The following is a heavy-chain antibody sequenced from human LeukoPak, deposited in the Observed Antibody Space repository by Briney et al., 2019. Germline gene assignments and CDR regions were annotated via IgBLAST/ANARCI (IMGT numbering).Heavy chain of an antibody. CDR3: AKGGGAAAGTLDY. Sequence: PGGSLRLYCAASGFTFDDYAMHWVRQAPGKGLEWVSGISWNSGSIGYADSVKGRFTISRDNAKNSLYLQMNSLRAEDTALYYCAKGGGAAAGTLDYWGQGTLVTVSS. CDR1: GFTFDDYA. J-gene: IGHJ4*02. V-gene: IGHV3-9*01. CDR2: ISWNSGSI. D-gene: IGHD6-13*01.